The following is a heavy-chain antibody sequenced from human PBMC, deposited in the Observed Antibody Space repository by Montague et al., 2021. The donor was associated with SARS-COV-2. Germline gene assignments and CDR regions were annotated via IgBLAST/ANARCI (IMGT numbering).Heavy chain of an antibody. J-gene: IGHJ3*01. D-gene: IGHD5-18*01. CDR1: GGSISSYY. V-gene: IGHV4-59*01. Sequence: SETLSLTCTVSGGSISSYYWSWIRQPPGKGLEWIGYIYYSGSTNYNPSLTSRVTISLDTSKNQFALKLNSVTAADTAVYYCARGSYGPDAFDLWGQGTMVTVSS. CDR2: IYYSGST. CDR3: ARGSYGPDAFDL.